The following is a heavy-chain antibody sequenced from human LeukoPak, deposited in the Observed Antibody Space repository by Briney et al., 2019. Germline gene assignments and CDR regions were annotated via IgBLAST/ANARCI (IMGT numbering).Heavy chain of an antibody. J-gene: IGHJ4*02. Sequence: GGSLRLSCVASGITFRGYWMTWVRQAPGKGLEWVANIKQDGSEKYYEDSVKGRFTISRDNAKNSLYLQMNSLRAEDTAVYYCASTRGGHLYWGQGTLVTVSS. CDR2: IKQDGSEK. CDR3: ASTRGGHLY. V-gene: IGHV3-7*01. CDR1: GITFRGYW. D-gene: IGHD1-26*01.